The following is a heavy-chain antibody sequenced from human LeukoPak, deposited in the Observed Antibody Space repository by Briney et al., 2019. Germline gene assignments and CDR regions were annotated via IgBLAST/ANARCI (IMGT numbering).Heavy chain of an antibody. CDR2: IYYSGST. Sequence: SETLSLTCTVSGGSISSYYWSWIRQPPGKGLEWIGYIYYSGSTHYNPSLKSRVTISVDTSKNQFSLKLSSVTAADTAVYYCARDSGDYGDYASRGLLLWGQGTLVTVSS. J-gene: IGHJ4*02. CDR3: ARDSGDYGDYASRGLLL. V-gene: IGHV4-59*01. D-gene: IGHD4-17*01. CDR1: GGSISSYY.